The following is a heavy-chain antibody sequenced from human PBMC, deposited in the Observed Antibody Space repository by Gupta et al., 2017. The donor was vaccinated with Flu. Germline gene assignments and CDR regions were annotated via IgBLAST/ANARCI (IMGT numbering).Heavy chain of an antibody. CDR2: ISSRGSEI. CDR1: GFTFSNYA. D-gene: IGHD3-22*01. CDR3: AKWFPQYYYGSSGYHLDY. J-gene: IGHJ4*02. V-gene: IGHV3-23*01. Sequence: EVKLLESGGGLVQPGGSLSISCVTSGFTFSNYAMSWVRKVPGKGLEWISSISSRGSEIFYEDSVKGRFTISRDDYKNTLYLQINSLRAEDTAVYYCAKWFPQYYYGSSGYHLDYWGQGTLVTVSS.